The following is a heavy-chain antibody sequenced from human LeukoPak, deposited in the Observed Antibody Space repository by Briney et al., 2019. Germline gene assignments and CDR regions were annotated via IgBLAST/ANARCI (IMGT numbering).Heavy chain of an antibody. J-gene: IGHJ4*02. Sequence: GGSLRLSCAASGFPFNAYWMTWVRQAPGKGLEWVANIRQDGDTKYYVDSVKGRFTISRNNAMNSLYLQMNSLRAEDTAIYYCARSLPYGTTWYGRSDFWGQGTLVTVSS. CDR2: IRQDGDTK. D-gene: IGHD6-13*01. CDR3: ARSLPYGTTWYGRSDF. CDR1: GFPFNAYW. V-gene: IGHV3-7*03.